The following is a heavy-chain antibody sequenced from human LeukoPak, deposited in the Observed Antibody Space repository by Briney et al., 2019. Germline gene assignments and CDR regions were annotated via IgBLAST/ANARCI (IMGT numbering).Heavy chain of an antibody. J-gene: IGHJ3*02. D-gene: IGHD6-13*01. CDR3: ASGSTWGAFDI. CDR2: ISSSGTAI. CDR1: GFTFSSYA. Sequence: GGSLRLSCAASGFTFSSYAMSWIRQAPGKGLEWVSYISSSGTAIYYADSVKGRFTISRDNAKNSLYLQMNSLRAEDTAVYYCASGSTWGAFDIWGQGTMVTVSS. V-gene: IGHV3-11*01.